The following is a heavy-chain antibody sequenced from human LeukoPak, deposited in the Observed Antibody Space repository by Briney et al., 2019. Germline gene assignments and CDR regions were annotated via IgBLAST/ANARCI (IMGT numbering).Heavy chain of an antibody. CDR2: IYYSGST. CDR3: ARDQRGYGYSAYEYYFDY. V-gene: IGHV4-31*03. D-gene: IGHD5-12*01. CDR1: GDSIRSGGYY. Sequence: SETLSLTCTVSGDSIRSGGYYWTWIRQPPGKGLEWIGYIYYSGSTDYNPSLKNRVTISVDTSQNQFSLELSSVTAADTAVYYCARDQRGYGYSAYEYYFDYWGQGMLVTVSS. J-gene: IGHJ4*02.